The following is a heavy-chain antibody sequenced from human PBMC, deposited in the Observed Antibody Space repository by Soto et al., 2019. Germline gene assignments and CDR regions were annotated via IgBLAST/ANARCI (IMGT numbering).Heavy chain of an antibody. CDR3: ARGTMITFGGVIVPPPLHWFDP. D-gene: IGHD3-16*02. V-gene: IGHV1-3*01. Sequence: ASVKVSCKASGYTFTSYAMHWVRQAPGQRLEWMGWINAGNGNTKYSQKFQGRVTITRDTSASTAYMELGSLRSEDTAVYYCARGTMITFGGVIVPPPLHWFDPWGQGTLVTVSS. CDR2: INAGNGNT. J-gene: IGHJ5*02. CDR1: GYTFTSYA.